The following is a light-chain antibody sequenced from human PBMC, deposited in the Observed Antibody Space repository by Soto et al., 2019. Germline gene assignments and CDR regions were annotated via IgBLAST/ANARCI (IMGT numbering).Light chain of an antibody. V-gene: IGKV3-11*01. CDR2: DAS. CDR3: QQRSNWPPLT. J-gene: IGKJ4*01. Sequence: ETVSTQSPATLSLTPAPRHNLSCRASQSVSTFLAWYQQKPGQAPRLLIYDASNRATGIPARFSGSGSGTDFTLTISSLEPEDFAVYYCQQRSNWPPLTFGGGTKVDI. CDR1: QSVSTF.